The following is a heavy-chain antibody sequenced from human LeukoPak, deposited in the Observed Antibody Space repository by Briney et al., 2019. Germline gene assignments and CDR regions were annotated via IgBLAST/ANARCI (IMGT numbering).Heavy chain of an antibody. Sequence: ASVEVSCKASGYTFTNYAMTWVRQAPGQGLEWIGWINTNTGNPTYAQGFTGRFVFSLDTSVSTAYLQISSLKAEDTAVYYCALVFYYDSRGHPNWFDPWGQGTLVTVSS. D-gene: IGHD3-22*01. V-gene: IGHV7-4-1*02. CDR3: ALVFYYDSRGHPNWFDP. J-gene: IGHJ5*02. CDR2: INTNTGNP. CDR1: GYTFTNYA.